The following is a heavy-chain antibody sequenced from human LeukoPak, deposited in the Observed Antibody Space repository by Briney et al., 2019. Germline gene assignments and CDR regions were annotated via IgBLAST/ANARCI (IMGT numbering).Heavy chain of an antibody. J-gene: IGHJ3*02. CDR3: AKEMATIRSGFAFDI. CDR1: GFTFDDYA. Sequence: GGSLRLSCAASGFTFDDYAMHWVRQAPGKGLEWVSLISWDGGSTHYADSVKGRFTISRDNSKNSLYLQMNSLRAEDTALYYCAKEMATIRSGFAFDIWGQGTMVTVSS. V-gene: IGHV3-43D*04. CDR2: ISWDGGST. D-gene: IGHD5-24*01.